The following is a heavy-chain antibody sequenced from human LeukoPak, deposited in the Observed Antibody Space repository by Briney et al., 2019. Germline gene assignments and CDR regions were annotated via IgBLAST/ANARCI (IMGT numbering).Heavy chain of an antibody. J-gene: IGHJ5*02. CDR3: ARVGGSSGPYNWFDP. V-gene: IGHV3-23*01. Sequence: GGSLRLSCAASGFTFSSSAMSWVRQVPGKGLEWVSGISASGGSTYYADSVRGRFTISRDNSKNTLYVQMNSLRDEDTAVYYCARVGGSSGPYNWFDPWGQGTLVTVSS. D-gene: IGHD6-19*01. CDR1: GFTFSSSA. CDR2: ISASGGST.